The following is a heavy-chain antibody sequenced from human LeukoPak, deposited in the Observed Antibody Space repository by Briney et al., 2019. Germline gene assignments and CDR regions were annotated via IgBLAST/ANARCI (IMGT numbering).Heavy chain of an antibody. CDR1: GFTFNTNP. CDR3: AKVVGYQLLHQYMDY. Sequence: GGSLRLSCAASGFTFNTNPMNWVRQAPGKGLEWVSAISGSGGSTYYADSVKGRFTISRDNSKNTLYLQMNSLRAEDTAVYYCAKVVGYQLLHQYMDYWGQGTLVTVSS. CDR2: ISGSGGST. V-gene: IGHV3-23*01. D-gene: IGHD2-2*01. J-gene: IGHJ4*02.